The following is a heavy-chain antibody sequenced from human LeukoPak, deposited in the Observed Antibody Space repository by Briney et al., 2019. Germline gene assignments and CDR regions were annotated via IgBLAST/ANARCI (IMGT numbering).Heavy chain of an antibody. CDR1: GFTFSTYN. CDR2: ISSSSNYI. V-gene: IGHV3-21*04. J-gene: IGHJ6*03. Sequence: GGSLRLSCAASGFTFSTYNMNWVRQAPGKGLEWVSSISSSSNYIYYADSVKGRFTISRDNAKNSLYLQMNSLRAEDTALYYCAKDGGGTIFGMVIILHYMDVWGKGTTVTVSS. D-gene: IGHD3-3*01. CDR3: AKDGGGTIFGMVIILHYMDV.